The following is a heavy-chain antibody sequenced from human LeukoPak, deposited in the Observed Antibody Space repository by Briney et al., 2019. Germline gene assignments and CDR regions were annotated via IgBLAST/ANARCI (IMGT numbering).Heavy chain of an antibody. V-gene: IGHV3-23*01. Sequence: GGSLRLSCAASGFTFSSYAMSWVRQAPGKGLEWVSAISGSGGSTYYADSVKGRFTISRDNSKNTLYLQMNSLRAEDTAVYYCARSPAAAGTGPFDYWGQGTLVTVSS. CDR1: GFTFSSYA. CDR3: ARSPAAAGTGPFDY. D-gene: IGHD6-13*01. CDR2: ISGSGGST. J-gene: IGHJ4*02.